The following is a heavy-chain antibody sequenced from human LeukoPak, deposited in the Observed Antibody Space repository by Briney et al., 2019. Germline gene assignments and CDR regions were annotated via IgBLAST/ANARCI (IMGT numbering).Heavy chain of an antibody. CDR2: IYHSGST. V-gene: IGHV4-38-2*02. CDR3: ATQTKYDYVWGSPPTQFDP. CDR1: GYSISSGYY. D-gene: IGHD3-16*01. Sequence: NPSETLSLTCTVSGYSISSGYYWGWIRQPPGKGLEWIGSIYHSGSTYYNPSLKSRVTISVDTSKNQCSLNLSSVTAADTAVYYCATQTKYDYVWGSPPTQFDPWGQGTLVTVSS. J-gene: IGHJ5*02.